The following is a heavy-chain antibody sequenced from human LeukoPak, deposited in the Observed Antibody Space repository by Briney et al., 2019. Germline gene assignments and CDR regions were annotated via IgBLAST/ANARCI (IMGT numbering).Heavy chain of an antibody. J-gene: IGHJ4*02. CDR1: GFTFSSYG. V-gene: IGHV3-23*01. CDR3: AKNGWSGSYPLHY. D-gene: IGHD1-26*01. Sequence: GGTLRLSCAASGFTFSSYGMSWVRQAPGKGLEWVSAISGSGGSTYYADSVKGRFTISRDNSKNTLYLQMNSLRAEDTAVYYCAKNGWSGSYPLHYWGQGTLVTVSS. CDR2: ISGSGGST.